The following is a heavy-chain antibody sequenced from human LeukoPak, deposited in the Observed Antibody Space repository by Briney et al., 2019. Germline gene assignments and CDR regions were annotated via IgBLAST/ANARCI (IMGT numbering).Heavy chain of an antibody. CDR3: ARRRESSGLIFDY. D-gene: IGHD6-19*01. Sequence: ASVKVSCKASGGTFSSYAISWVRQAPGQGLEWMGRIIPIFGTANYAQKFQGRVTITTDESTSTAYMELSSLRSEDTAVYYCARRRESSGLIFDYWGQGTLVTVSS. V-gene: IGHV1-69*05. CDR2: IIPIFGTA. J-gene: IGHJ4*02. CDR1: GGTFSSYA.